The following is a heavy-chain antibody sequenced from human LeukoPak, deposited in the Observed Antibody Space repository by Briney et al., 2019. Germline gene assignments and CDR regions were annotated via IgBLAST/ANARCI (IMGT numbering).Heavy chain of an antibody. CDR2: INHSGRT. CDR1: GDSFIGYF. J-gene: IGHJ4*02. Sequence: PAETLSLTCAASGDSFIGYFWTWIRQAPGKGLEWIGDINHSGRTNYNPSLQRRVSISVDTSKNQFSLNVTSVTGADTAVYYCARTSGFFWGQGVLVTVSS. D-gene: IGHD3-22*01. V-gene: IGHV4-34*01. CDR3: ARTSGFF.